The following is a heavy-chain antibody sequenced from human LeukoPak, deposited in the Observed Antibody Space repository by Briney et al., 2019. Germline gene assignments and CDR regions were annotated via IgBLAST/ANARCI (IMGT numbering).Heavy chain of an antibody. Sequence: ASVKVSCKASGYTFTGYYMHWVRRAPGQGLEWMGWINPNSGGTNYAQKFQGRVTMTRDTSISTAYMELSRLRSDDTAVYYCARQKGAAPARNAFDIWGQGTMVTVSS. CDR2: INPNSGGT. CDR3: ARQKGAAPARNAFDI. V-gene: IGHV1-2*02. CDR1: GYTFTGYY. J-gene: IGHJ3*02. D-gene: IGHD1-26*01.